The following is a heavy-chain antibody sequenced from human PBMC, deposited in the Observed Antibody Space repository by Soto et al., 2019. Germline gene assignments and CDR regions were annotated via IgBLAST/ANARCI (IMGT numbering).Heavy chain of an antibody. CDR1: GFTFSSYS. V-gene: IGHV3-48*02. CDR3: ARDGVGPNMAFGRFSSSAYYFDY. J-gene: IGHJ4*02. D-gene: IGHD3-16*01. CDR2: ISSSSSTI. Sequence: GGSLRLSCAASGFTFSSYSMNWVRQAPGKGLEWVSYISSSSSTIYYADSVKGRFTISRDNAKNSLYLQMNSLRDEDTAVYYCARDGVGPNMAFGRFSSSAYYFDYWGQGTLVTVSS.